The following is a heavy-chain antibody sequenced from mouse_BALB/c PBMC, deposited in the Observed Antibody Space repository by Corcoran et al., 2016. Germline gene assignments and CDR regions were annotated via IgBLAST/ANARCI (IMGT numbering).Heavy chain of an antibody. CDR1: GYTFTNYG. CDR2: INTYTGEP. CDR3: AREPYAMDY. J-gene: IGHJ4*01. Sequence: QIQLVQSGPELKKPGETVKISCKASGYTFTNYGMNWVKQATGKGLKWMGCINTYTGEPTYADDFKGRFAFSLENSASTAYLQINNLKNEDTATYFCAREPYAMDYWGQGTSVTVSS. V-gene: IGHV9-3-1*01.